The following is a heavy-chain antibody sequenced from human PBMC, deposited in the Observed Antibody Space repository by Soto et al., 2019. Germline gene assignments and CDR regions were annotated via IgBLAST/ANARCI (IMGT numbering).Heavy chain of an antibody. Sequence: SETLSRTCTVSGGSISSYYWSCIRQPPGKGLEWIGYIYYSGSTNYNPSLKSRVTISVDTSKNQFSLKLSSVTAADTAVYYCARVKGGYTYGISFASWRKGTLVTVSS. CDR1: GGSISSYY. CDR3: ARVKGGYTYGISFAS. D-gene: IGHD5-18*01. CDR2: IYYSGST. V-gene: IGHV4-59*01. J-gene: IGHJ4*02.